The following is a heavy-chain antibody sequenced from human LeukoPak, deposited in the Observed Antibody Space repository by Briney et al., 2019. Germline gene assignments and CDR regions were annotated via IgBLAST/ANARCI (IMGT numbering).Heavy chain of an antibody. J-gene: IGHJ6*03. D-gene: IGHD6-13*01. CDR2: IKQDGSEK. Sequence: GGSLRLSCAASGFTFSSYWMSWVRQAPGKGLEWVANIKQDGSEKYYVDSVKGRFTISRDNAKNSLYLQMNSLRAEDTAVYYCARDQYSSSGPARYYYYYYYMDVWGKGTTVTVSS. CDR1: GFTFSSYW. CDR3: ARDQYSSSGPARYYYYYYYMDV. V-gene: IGHV3-7*01.